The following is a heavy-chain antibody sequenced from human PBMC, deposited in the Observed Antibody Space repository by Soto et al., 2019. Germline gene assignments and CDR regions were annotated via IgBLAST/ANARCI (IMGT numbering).Heavy chain of an antibody. CDR1: GGTFSSYA. D-gene: IGHD4-17*01. V-gene: IGHV1-69*06. J-gene: IGHJ6*02. Sequence: VASVKVSCKASGGTFSSYAISWVRQAPGQGLEWMGGIIPIFGTANYAQKFQGRVTITADKSTSTAYMELSSLRSEDTAVYYCARGIMTTVSRNYYYGMDVWGQGTTVTVSS. CDR2: IIPIFGTA. CDR3: ARGIMTTVSRNYYYGMDV.